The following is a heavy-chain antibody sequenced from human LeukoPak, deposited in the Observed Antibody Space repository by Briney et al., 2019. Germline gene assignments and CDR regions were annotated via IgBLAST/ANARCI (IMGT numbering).Heavy chain of an antibody. Sequence: PGGSLRLSCAASGFTFSSYAMHWVRQAPGKGLEWVAVISYDGSNKYYADSVKGRFTISRDNSKNTLYLQMNSLRAEDTAVYYCARDTREGGWLSDFDYWGQGTLVTVSS. J-gene: IGHJ4*02. V-gene: IGHV3-30*04. D-gene: IGHD3-22*01. CDR2: ISYDGSNK. CDR1: GFTFSSYA. CDR3: ARDTREGGWLSDFDY.